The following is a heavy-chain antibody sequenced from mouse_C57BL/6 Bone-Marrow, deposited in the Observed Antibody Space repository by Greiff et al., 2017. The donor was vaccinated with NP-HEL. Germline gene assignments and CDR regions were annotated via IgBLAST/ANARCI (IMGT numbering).Heavy chain of an antibody. CDR3: AKAYDYDVLYLYFDV. D-gene: IGHD2-4*01. CDR2: IYPGDGDT. J-gene: IGHJ1*03. Sequence: QVQLQQSGPELVKPGASVKISCKASGYAFSSSWMNWVKQRPGKGLEWIGRIYPGDGDTNYNGKFKGKATLTADKSSSTAYMQLSSLTSEDSAVYFWAKAYDYDVLYLYFDVWGTGTTVTVSS. V-gene: IGHV1-82*01. CDR1: GYAFSSSW.